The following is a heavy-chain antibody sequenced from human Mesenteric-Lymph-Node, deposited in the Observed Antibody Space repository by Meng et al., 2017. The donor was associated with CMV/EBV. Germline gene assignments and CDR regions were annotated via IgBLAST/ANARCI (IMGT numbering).Heavy chain of an antibody. Sequence: VAGRSFSASYWRLIRQPPGKGLEWIGEINHSGSTNSNPSLKSRVTISVDTSKNQFSLKLSSVTAADTAVYYCARGGPTVTSGALDYWGQGTLVTVSS. D-gene: IGHD4-17*01. CDR1: GRSFSASY. CDR2: INHSGST. CDR3: ARGGPTVTSGALDY. V-gene: IGHV4-34*01. J-gene: IGHJ4*02.